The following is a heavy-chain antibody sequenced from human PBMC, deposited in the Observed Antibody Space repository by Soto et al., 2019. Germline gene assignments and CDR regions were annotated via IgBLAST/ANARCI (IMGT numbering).Heavy chain of an antibody. Sequence: EASVKVSCKVSGYTLTELSMHWVRQAPGKGLERMGGFDPEDGETIYAQKFQGRVTMTEDTSTDTAYMELSSLRSEDTAVYYCATAIVYDFWSGYYYMDVWGKGTTVTVSS. J-gene: IGHJ6*03. CDR2: FDPEDGET. CDR1: GYTLTELS. CDR3: ATAIVYDFWSGYYYMDV. D-gene: IGHD3-3*01. V-gene: IGHV1-24*01.